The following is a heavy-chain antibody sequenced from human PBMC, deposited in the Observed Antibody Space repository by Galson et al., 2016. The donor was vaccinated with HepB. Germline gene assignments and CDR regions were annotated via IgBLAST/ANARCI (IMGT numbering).Heavy chain of an antibody. V-gene: IGHV3-23*01. D-gene: IGHD1/OR15-1a*01. CDR1: GFTFSSYA. J-gene: IGHJ4*02. CDR2: ISDSGGST. Sequence: SLRLSCAASGFTFSSYAMSWVRRAPGKGQEWVSGISDSGGSTYFADSVMGRFTISRDNSKNTLYLQMNSLRVDDTAVYYCAKGTTLQVHFGYFDHWGQGTLVTVSS. CDR3: AKGTTLQVHFGYFDH.